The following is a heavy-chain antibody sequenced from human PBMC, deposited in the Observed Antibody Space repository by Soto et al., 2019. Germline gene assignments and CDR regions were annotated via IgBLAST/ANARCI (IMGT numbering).Heavy chain of an antibody. CDR1: GYTLTELS. V-gene: IGHV1-18*01. CDR3: ARDLRSGDRAMAPDY. CDR2: ISTYNGYT. J-gene: IGHJ4*02. D-gene: IGHD3-16*01. Sequence: GASVKVSCKVSGYTLTELSMNWVRQAPGKGLEWMGWISTYNGYTNYAQKLQDRVTMTTDTSTSTAYMELRSLRSDDTAVYYCARDLRSGDRAMAPDYWGQGTLVTVSS.